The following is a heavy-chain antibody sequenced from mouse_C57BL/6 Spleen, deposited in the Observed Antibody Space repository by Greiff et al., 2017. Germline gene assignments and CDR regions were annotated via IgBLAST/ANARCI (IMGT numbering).Heavy chain of an antibody. Sequence: EVQVVESGGGLVKPGGSLKLSCAASGFTFSDYGMHWVRQAPEQGLEWVAYISSGSSTIYYADTVKGRFTIARDNAKNTPFLQMTSLRSEDTAMYYCAGLEVYAMDYWGQGTSVTVSS. CDR1: GFTFSDYG. CDR2: ISSGSSTI. J-gene: IGHJ4*01. CDR3: AGLEVYAMDY. V-gene: IGHV5-17*01.